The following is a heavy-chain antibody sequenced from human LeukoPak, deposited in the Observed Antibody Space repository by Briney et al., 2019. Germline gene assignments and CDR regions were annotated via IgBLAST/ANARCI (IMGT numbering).Heavy chain of an antibody. J-gene: IGHJ6*03. V-gene: IGHV4-59*08. CDR3: ARLSPIQAVQHYYYHSMDV. D-gene: IGHD1-1*01. CDR1: GASISSSY. CDR2: IHYSGST. Sequence: PSETLFLTCTVSGASISSSYWSWIRQSPGKGLEWIGYIHYSGSTNFNPSLKSRVTMSVDTSRNQFSLNLSSVTAADTAVYYCARLSPIQAVQHYYYHSMDVWGKGTTVTVSS.